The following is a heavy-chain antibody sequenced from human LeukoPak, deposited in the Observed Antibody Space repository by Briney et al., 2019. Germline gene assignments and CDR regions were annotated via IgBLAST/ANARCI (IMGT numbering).Heavy chain of an antibody. CDR1: GGCISSYY. Sequence: SETLSLTCTVSGGCISSYYWSWIRQPPGKGLEWIGYIYYSGSTNYNPSLKSRVTISVDTSKNQFSLKLSSVTAADTAVYYCARVVLGGAAIMITFGGVVASSWFDPWGQGTLVTVSS. CDR2: IYYSGST. J-gene: IGHJ5*02. V-gene: IGHV4-59*01. CDR3: ARVVLGGAAIMITFGGVVASSWFDP. D-gene: IGHD3-16*02.